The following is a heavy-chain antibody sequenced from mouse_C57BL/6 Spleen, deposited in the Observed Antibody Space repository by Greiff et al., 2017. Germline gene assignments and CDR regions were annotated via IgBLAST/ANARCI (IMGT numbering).Heavy chain of an antibody. D-gene: IGHD2-5*01. CDR1: GYTFTSYW. J-gene: IGHJ1*03. CDR2: IDPSDSYT. CDR3: ARYSNSWYFDV. Sequence: QVQLQQPGAELVKPGASVKLSCKASGYTFTSYWMQWVKQRPGQGLEWIGEIDPSDSYTTYNQKFKGKATLTVDTSSSTAYMQLSSLTSEDSAVYYCARYSNSWYFDVWGTGTTVTVSS. V-gene: IGHV1-50*01.